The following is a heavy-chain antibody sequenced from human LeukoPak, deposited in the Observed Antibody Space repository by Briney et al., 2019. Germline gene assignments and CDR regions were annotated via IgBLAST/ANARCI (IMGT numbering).Heavy chain of an antibody. V-gene: IGHV3-30-3*01. CDR1: GFTFSSYA. CDR3: ARDFCSSTSCSGFDY. CDR2: ISYDGSNK. J-gene: IGHJ4*02. D-gene: IGHD2-2*01. Sequence: PGGSLGLSCAASGFTFSSYAVHWVRQAPGKGLEWVAVISYDGSNKYYADSVKGRFTISRDNSKNTLYLQMNSLRAEDTAVYYCARDFCSSTSCSGFDYWGQGTLVTVSS.